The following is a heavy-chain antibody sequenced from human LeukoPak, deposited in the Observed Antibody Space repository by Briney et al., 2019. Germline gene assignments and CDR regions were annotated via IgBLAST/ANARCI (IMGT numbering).Heavy chain of an antibody. CDR3: ARGRMGSADFWSGYYTGTFDY. CDR2: ISSGGTTI. D-gene: IGHD3-3*01. CDR1: GFTISDYS. Sequence: PGGSLRLSCAASGFTISDYSMSWIRQAPGKGLEWVSHISSGGTTIYYADSVKGRFTISSDNAKNSLYLQMNSLRAEDTAVYYCARGRMGSADFWSGYYTGTFDYWGQGTLVTVSS. V-gene: IGHV3-11*04. J-gene: IGHJ4*02.